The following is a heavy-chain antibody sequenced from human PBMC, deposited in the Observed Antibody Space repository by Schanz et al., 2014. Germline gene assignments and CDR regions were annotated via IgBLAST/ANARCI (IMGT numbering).Heavy chain of an antibody. J-gene: IGHJ4*02. CDR2: ISGTGSTP. V-gene: IGHV3-23*04. CDR3: AKGRTVWSGSDRKYYFDY. D-gene: IGHD1-26*01. Sequence: EVQLVESGGDLVQPGGSLSLSCAASGFTFSNYAMSWVRQAPGKGLDWVSIISGTGSTPYYADSVKGRYTISRDNSKNTLYLHMNSLRDEDPAIYYCAKGRTVWSGSDRKYYFDYWGQGTLVTVSS. CDR1: GFTFSNYA.